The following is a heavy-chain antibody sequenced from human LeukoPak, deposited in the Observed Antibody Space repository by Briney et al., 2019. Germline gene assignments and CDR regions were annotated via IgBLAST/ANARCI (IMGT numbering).Heavy chain of an antibody. CDR2: SYYSGSA. CDR1: GGSITSYY. CDR3: ASASIAARVNWFDP. Sequence: PSETLSLTCTVSGGSITSYYCNRIRQPPGKGLEWIGYSYYSGSAIYSPSLKSRATISLDTSKNQFSLKLSSVTAADTAVYYCASASIAARVNWFDPWGQGTLVTVSS. J-gene: IGHJ5*02. D-gene: IGHD6-6*01. V-gene: IGHV4-59*08.